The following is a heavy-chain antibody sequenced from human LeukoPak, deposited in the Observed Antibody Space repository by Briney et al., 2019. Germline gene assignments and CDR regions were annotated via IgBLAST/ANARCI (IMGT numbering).Heavy chain of an antibody. D-gene: IGHD2-15*01. CDR1: GFTFSSYG. CDR2: ISYDGSNK. J-gene: IGHJ4*02. CDR3: EKDRYCSGGSCYSGTFGY. Sequence: PGRSLRLSCAASGFTFSSYGMHWVRQAPGKGLEWVAVISYDGSNKYYADSVKGRFTISRDNSKNTLYLQMNSLRAEDTAVYYCEKDRYCSGGSCYSGTFGYWGQGTLVTVSS. V-gene: IGHV3-30*18.